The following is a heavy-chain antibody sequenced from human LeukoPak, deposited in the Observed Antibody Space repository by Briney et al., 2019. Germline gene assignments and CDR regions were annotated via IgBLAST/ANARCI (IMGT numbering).Heavy chain of an antibody. CDR2: ISYSGST. V-gene: IGHV4-39*01. CDR1: GGSISSRNYY. D-gene: IGHD3-10*01. Sequence: PSETLSLTCTVSGGSISSRNYYWGWIRQPPGKGLEWIGSISYSGSTYYNPSLKSRVTISVDTSKNQFSLKLSFVTSADTAVYYCARGLNYYYGSGSYYHARKYYYYYMDVWGKGTTVTVSS. CDR3: ARGLNYYYGSGSYYHARKYYYYYMDV. J-gene: IGHJ6*03.